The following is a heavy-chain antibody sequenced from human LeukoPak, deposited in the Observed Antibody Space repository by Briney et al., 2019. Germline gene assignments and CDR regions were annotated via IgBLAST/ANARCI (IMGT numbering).Heavy chain of an antibody. Sequence: PSETLSLTCTVSGGSISSSSYYWGWIRQPPGKGLEWIGSIYYSGSTYYNPSLKSRVTISVDTSKNQFSLKLSSVTAADTAVYYCARHPSSAAAVNNWFDPWGQGTLVTVSS. J-gene: IGHJ5*02. CDR1: GGSISSSSYY. CDR2: IYYSGST. CDR3: ARHPSSAAAVNNWFDP. V-gene: IGHV4-39*07. D-gene: IGHD6-13*01.